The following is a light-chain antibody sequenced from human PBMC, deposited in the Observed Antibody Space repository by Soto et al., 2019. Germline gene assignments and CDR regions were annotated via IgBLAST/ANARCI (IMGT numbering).Light chain of an antibody. Sequence: QSALTQPASVSGSPGQSITISCTGTRNDVGDYKYVSWYQQHPGKAPKLILYEVSNRPSGVSSRFSGSKSGNTASLTISGLQPEDEADYYCSSYTVPSPYVFGTGTKVT. CDR2: EVS. V-gene: IGLV2-14*01. CDR3: SSYTVPSPYV. J-gene: IGLJ1*01. CDR1: RNDVGDYKY.